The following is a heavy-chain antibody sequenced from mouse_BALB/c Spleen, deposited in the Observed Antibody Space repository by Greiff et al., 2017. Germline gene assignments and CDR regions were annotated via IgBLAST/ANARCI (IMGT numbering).Heavy chain of an antibody. V-gene: IGHV2-9*02. CDR1: GFSLTSYG. Sequence: VKLVESGPGLVAPSQSLSITCTVSGFSLTSYGVHWVRQPPGKGLEWLGVLWAGGSTNYNSALMSRLSISKDNSKSQVFLKMNSLQTDDTAMYYCAREYRYDGYYYAMDYWGQGTSVTVSS. J-gene: IGHJ4*01. CDR2: LWAGGST. CDR3: AREYRYDGYYYAMDY. D-gene: IGHD2-14*01.